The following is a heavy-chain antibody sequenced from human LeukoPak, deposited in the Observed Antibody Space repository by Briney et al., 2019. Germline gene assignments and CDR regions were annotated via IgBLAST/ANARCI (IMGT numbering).Heavy chain of an antibody. CDR2: IYSGGST. CDR3: AKLYNSGYIN. D-gene: IGHD1-1*01. Sequence: GGSLRLSCAGSGITVTSNHISWVRQAPGKGLEWVSVIYSGGSTYYADSVKGRFTIARGNSKNTLYLQMESPGTGGTAVYCSAKLYNSGYINWGQGTLATVPS. J-gene: IGHJ4*02. V-gene: IGHV3-66*01. CDR1: GITVTSNH.